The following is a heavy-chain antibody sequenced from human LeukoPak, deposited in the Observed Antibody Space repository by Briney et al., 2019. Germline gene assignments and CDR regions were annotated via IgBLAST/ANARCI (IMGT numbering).Heavy chain of an antibody. CDR3: ARDHHNCGGDCYSGAFDI. J-gene: IGHJ3*02. CDR2: ISDNGAAT. CDR1: GFTYGTYA. V-gene: IGHV3-23*01. D-gene: IGHD2-21*02. Sequence: GGSLRLSCAASGFTYGTYAVSWVRQAPGKGLDWVSAISDNGAATYYADSVRGRFTVSRDNSINTVYLQMNSLRAEDTAVYYCARDHHNCGGDCYSGAFDIWGQGTMVTVSS.